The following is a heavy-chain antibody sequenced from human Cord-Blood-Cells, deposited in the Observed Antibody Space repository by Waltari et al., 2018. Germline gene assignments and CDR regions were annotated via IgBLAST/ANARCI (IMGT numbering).Heavy chain of an antibody. Sequence: QLQLQESGSGLVKPSQTLSLTCAVSGGSISSGCYSWSWIRQPPGKGLEWIGYIYPSGSTYYNPSLKSRVTISVDRSKNQFSLKLSSVTAADTAVYYCAREGLELELDYWGQGTLVTVSS. D-gene: IGHD1-1*01. CDR1: GGSISSGCYS. J-gene: IGHJ4*02. V-gene: IGHV4-30-2*01. CDR3: AREGLELELDY. CDR2: IYPSGST.